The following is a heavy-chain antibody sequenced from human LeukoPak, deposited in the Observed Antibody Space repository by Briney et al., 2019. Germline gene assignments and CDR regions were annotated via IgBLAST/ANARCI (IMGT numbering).Heavy chain of an antibody. V-gene: IGHV3-7*01. J-gene: IGHJ4*02. CDR2: IKQDGSEK. CDR1: GFTFSSYW. Sequence: PGGSLRLSCAASGFTFSSYWMSWVRQAPGKGLEWVANIKQDGSEKYYVDSVKGRFTISRDNAKNSLYLQMNSLRAEDTAVYYCARSLFGNPGPFDYWGQGTLVTVSS. CDR3: ARSLFGNPGPFDY. D-gene: IGHD4-23*01.